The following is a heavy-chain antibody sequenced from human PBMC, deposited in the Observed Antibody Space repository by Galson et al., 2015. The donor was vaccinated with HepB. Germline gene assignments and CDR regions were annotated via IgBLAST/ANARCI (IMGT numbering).Heavy chain of an antibody. CDR1: GYTFTSYG. V-gene: IGHV1-18*01. CDR2: ISAYNGNT. J-gene: IGHJ4*02. Sequence: CKASGYTFTSYGISWVRQAPGQGLEWMGWISAYNGNTNYAQKLQGRVTMTTDTSTSTAYMELRSLRSDDTAVYYCARQDYDFWSGYYTGIDYWGQGTLVTVSS. CDR3: ARQDYDFWSGYYTGIDY. D-gene: IGHD3-3*01.